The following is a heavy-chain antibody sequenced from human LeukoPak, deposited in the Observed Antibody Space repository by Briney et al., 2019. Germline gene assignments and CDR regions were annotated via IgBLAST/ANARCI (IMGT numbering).Heavy chain of an antibody. V-gene: IGHV1-18*01. J-gene: IGHJ5*02. CDR1: GYTFTSYG. D-gene: IGHD3-22*01. CDR2: ISAYNGNT. CDR3: AGDFERNYYDSSGYYENWFDP. Sequence: ASVKVSCKASGYTFTSYGICWVRQAPGQGLEWMGWISAYNGNTNYAQKLQGRVTMTTDTSTSTAHMQLRSLRSDDTAVYYCAGDFERNYYDSSGYYENWFDPWGQGTLVTVSS.